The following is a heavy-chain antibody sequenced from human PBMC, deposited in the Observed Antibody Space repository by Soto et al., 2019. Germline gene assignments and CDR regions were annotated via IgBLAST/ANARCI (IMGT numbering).Heavy chain of an antibody. V-gene: IGHV3-23*01. CDR2: INDNGEVI. CDR1: GFTVNNSI. CDR3: AKGGLRRSLDP. Sequence: QPGGSLRLSCAGSGFTVNNSIMTWVRQAPGKGLERVSGINDNGEVIYYADSVKGRFTLSRDSAKNTMYLQMNSLTVDDTAVYYCAKGGLRRSLDPWGRGIQVTVSS. J-gene: IGHJ5*02.